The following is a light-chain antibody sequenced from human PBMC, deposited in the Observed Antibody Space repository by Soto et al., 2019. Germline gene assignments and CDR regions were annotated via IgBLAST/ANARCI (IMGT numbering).Light chain of an antibody. J-gene: IGLJ1*01. CDR2: EVS. CDR3: TSYTSYSSYV. Sequence: QSALTQPASVSGSPGQSMTISCTGTSSDVGNYNYVSWYQQHPGKAPKLMIYEVSNRPSGVSYRFSGSKSGNTASLTISGLQAEDEADYYCTSYTSYSSYVFGTGTKVTVL. CDR1: SSDVGNYNY. V-gene: IGLV2-14*01.